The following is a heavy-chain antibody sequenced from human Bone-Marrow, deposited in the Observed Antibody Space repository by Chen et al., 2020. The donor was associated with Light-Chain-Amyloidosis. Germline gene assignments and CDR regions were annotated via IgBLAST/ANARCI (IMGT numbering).Heavy chain of an antibody. V-gene: IGHV3-9*01. D-gene: IGHD6-19*01. CDR3: ARDLASSAWYALDS. CDR2: ITWNSGHI. Sequence: EVQLVESGGDLVQPGRSLRLSCTASGFTFDEHAIHWVRQPPGKGLEWVSGITWNSGHIDYADSVKGRFTVSRDNAKSSLYLQMNSLGVEDTALYFCARDLASSAWYALDSWGQGTQVTVSS. CDR1: GFTFDEHA. J-gene: IGHJ4*02.